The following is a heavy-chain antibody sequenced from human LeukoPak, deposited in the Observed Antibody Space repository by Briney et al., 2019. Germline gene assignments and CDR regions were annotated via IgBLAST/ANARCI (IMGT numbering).Heavy chain of an antibody. CDR1: GYSIGSGYY. J-gene: IGHJ3*02. CDR3: ARDSRSSGYYFAFDI. V-gene: IGHV4-38-2*02. D-gene: IGHD3-22*01. CDR2: IYHSGST. Sequence: SETLSLTCTVSGYSIGSGYYWGWIRQPPGKGLEWIGSIYHSGSTYYNPSLKSRVTISVDTSKSQFSLKLSSVTAADTAVYYCARDSRSSGYYFAFDIWGQGTMVTVSS.